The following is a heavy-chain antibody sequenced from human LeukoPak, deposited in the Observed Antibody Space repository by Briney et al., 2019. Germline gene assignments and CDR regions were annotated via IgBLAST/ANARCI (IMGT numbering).Heavy chain of an antibody. V-gene: IGHV4-34*01. CDR2: INHSGST. CDR3: ARGGYYYYMDV. CDR1: GGSFSGYY. J-gene: IGHJ6*03. Sequence: SETLSLTCAVYGGSFSGYYWSWIRQPPGKGLEWIGEINHSGSTNYNPSLKSRVTISVDTSKNQFSLKLSSVTAADTAVYYCARGGYYYYMDVWGKGTTVTVSS. D-gene: IGHD2-15*01.